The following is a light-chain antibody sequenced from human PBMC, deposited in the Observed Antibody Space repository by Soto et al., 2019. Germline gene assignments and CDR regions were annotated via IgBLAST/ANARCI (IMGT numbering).Light chain of an antibody. J-gene: IGKJ5*01. Sequence: DIHMTQSPSSLSASVGDRVTITCRASQGISSSLAWFQQKPEKAPKSLIYDASSLQSGVPLRFSASGSGTEFTLTINSLQPEDFATYYCLQYQTYPITFGQGTRLEIK. CDR3: LQYQTYPIT. CDR1: QGISSS. V-gene: IGKV1D-16*01. CDR2: DAS.